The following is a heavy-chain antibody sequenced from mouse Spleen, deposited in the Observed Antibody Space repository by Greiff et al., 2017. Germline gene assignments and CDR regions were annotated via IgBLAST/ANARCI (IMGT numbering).Heavy chain of an antibody. D-gene: IGHD1-1*01. V-gene: IGHV5-17*01. J-gene: IGHJ4*01. CDR2: ISSGSSTI. CDR1: GFTFSDYG. Sequence: EVKLMESGGGLVKPGGSLKLSCAASGFTFSDYGMHWVRQAPEKGLEWVAYISSGSSTIYYADTVKGRFTISRDNAKNTLFLQMTSLRSEDTAMYYCARRSSYAVDYWGQGTSVTVSS. CDR3: ARRSSYAVDY.